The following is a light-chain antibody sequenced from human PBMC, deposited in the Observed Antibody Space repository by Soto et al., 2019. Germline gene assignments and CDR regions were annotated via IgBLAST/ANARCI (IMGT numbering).Light chain of an antibody. Sequence: QSALTQPASVSGSPGQSINIPCTETSSDGGGYNYVSWYQQHPGKAPKLMIYDVSNRPSGVSNRFSGSKSGNTASLTISGLQAEDEADYYCSSYTSSSTLVFGGGTKVTVL. V-gene: IGLV2-14*01. J-gene: IGLJ2*01. CDR3: SSYTSSSTLV. CDR1: SSDGGGYNY. CDR2: DVS.